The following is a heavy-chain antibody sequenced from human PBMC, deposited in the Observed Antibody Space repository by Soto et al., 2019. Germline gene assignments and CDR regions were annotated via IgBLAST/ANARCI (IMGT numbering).Heavy chain of an antibody. CDR2: INWNSGSI. CDR3: AKDIWSNYYYYNMDV. CDR1: GFTFDDYA. Sequence: EGQLVESGGGLVQPGRSLRLSCAASGFTFDDYAMHWVRQAPGKGLEWVSSINWNSGSIDYADSVKGRFTISRDNAKNSLYLQMNSVRAEDTALYYCAKDIWSNYYYYNMDVWGQGTTVTVSS. J-gene: IGHJ6*02. D-gene: IGHD3-3*01. V-gene: IGHV3-9*01.